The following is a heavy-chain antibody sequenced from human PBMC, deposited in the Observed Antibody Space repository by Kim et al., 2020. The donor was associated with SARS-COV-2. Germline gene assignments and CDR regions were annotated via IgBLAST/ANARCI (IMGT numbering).Heavy chain of an antibody. Sequence: GGSLRLSCAASGFTLSDFVMHWVRQAPGKGLEWVGRIRTKANNYATAYGVSVKGRFSISRDDSKNTAHLQMKSLKTEDTAVHYCTTYSGRFSDLFDYWG. D-gene: IGHD1-26*01. V-gene: IGHV3-73*01. CDR2: IRTKANNYAT. CDR1: GFTLSDFV. J-gene: IGHJ4*01. CDR3: TTYSGRFSDLFDY.